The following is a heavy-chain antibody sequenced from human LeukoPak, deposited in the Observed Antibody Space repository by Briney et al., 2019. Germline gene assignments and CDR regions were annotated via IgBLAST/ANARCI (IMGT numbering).Heavy chain of an antibody. Sequence: GASVKVSCKASGYTFTSYAMYWVRQAPGQRLEWMGWINAGNGNTKYSQKFQGRVTITRDTSASKAYMELSSLRSEDTAVYYCAREEQGILTGYYGFDYWGQGTLVTVSS. CDR3: AREEQGILTGYYGFDY. CDR1: GYTFTSYA. CDR2: INAGNGNT. J-gene: IGHJ4*02. V-gene: IGHV1-3*01. D-gene: IGHD3-9*01.